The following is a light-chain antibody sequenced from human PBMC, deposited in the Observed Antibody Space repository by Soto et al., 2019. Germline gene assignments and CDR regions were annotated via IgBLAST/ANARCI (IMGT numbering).Light chain of an antibody. J-gene: IGLJ1*01. CDR2: DVS. V-gene: IGLV2-14*03. Sequence: QSVLTQPASVSGSPGQSITISCTGTSSDVGGYNYVSWYQQHPGKAPKLMIFDVSSRPSGISNRFSGSKSGNTASLTISGLQAEDEADYYCNSYTSSSTQVFGTGTKVT. CDR3: NSYTSSSTQV. CDR1: SSDVGGYNY.